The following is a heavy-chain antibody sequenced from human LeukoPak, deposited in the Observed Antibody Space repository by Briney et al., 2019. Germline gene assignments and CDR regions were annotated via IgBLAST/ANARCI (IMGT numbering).Heavy chain of an antibody. D-gene: IGHD2/OR15-2a*01. CDR2: ISYGGSNK. J-gene: IGHJ6*02. V-gene: IGHV3-30-3*01. Sequence: GGSLRLSCAASGFTFSSYAMHWVRQAPGKGLEWVAVISYGGSNKYYADSVKGRFTISRDNSKNTLYLQMNSLRAEDTAVYYCARDSNIVPSVGPYYYYGMDVWGQGTTVTVSS. CDR1: GFTFSSYA. CDR3: ARDSNIVPSVGPYYYYGMDV.